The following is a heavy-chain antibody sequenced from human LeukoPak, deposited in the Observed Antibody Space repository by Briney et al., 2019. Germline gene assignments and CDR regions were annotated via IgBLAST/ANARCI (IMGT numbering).Heavy chain of an antibody. J-gene: IGHJ6*03. V-gene: IGHV1-8*03. D-gene: IGHD3-10*01. CDR2: MNPNSGNT. CDR1: GYTFTSYD. Sequence: ASVKVSCKXSGYTFTSYDINWVRQATGQGLEWMGWMNPNSGNTGYAQKFQGRVTITRNTSISTAYMELSSLRSEDTAVYYCARGRRMKGSGRTERYYYYYYMDVWGKGTTVTVSS. CDR3: ARGRRMKGSGRTERYYYYYYMDV.